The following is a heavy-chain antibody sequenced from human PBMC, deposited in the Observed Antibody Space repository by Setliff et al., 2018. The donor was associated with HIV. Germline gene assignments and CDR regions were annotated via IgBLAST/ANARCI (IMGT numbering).Heavy chain of an antibody. CDR2: IIPILGVA. J-gene: IGHJ4*02. CDR3: ARGGDYDSSGYYVT. Sequence: GASVKVSCKASRSTFNSHTINWVRQAPGQGLDWMGRIIPILGVARYAQKFQGRVTITADKSTSTSYMHLSSLRAEDTAVYFCARGGDYDSSGYYVTWGQGSLVTVSS. D-gene: IGHD3-22*01. V-gene: IGHV1-69*02. CDR1: RSTFNSHT.